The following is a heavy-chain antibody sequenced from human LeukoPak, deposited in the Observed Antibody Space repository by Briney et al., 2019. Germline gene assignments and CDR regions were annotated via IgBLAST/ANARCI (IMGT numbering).Heavy chain of an antibody. J-gene: IGHJ4*02. CDR2: FDPEDGET. V-gene: IGHV1-24*01. D-gene: IGHD3-3*01. Sequence: ASAKVSCKVSGYTLTELSMHWVRQAPGKGLEWMGGFDPEDGETIYAQKFQGRVTMTEDTSTDTAYMELSSLRSEDTAVYYCATDPLRWSGYPCWGQGTLVTVSS. CDR3: ATDPLRWSGYPC. CDR1: GYTLTELS.